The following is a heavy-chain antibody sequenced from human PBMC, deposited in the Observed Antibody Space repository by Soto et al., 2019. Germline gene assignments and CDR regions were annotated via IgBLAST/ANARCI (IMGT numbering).Heavy chain of an antibody. CDR3: ATDPVYYDGSGSYYRAGGYFGY. V-gene: IGHV1-24*01. Sequence: ASVKVSCKVSGYTLTELSMHWVRQAPGKGLEWMGGFDPEDGETIYAQKFQGRVTMTEDTSTDTAYLELSSLRSEDTAVYYCATDPVYYDGSGSYYRAGGYFGYWGQGTLVTVSS. D-gene: IGHD3-10*01. CDR1: GYTLTELS. J-gene: IGHJ4*02. CDR2: FDPEDGET.